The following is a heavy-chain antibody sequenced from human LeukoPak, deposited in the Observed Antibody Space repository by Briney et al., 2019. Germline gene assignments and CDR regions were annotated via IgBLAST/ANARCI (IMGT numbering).Heavy chain of an antibody. CDR3: ARKYYYDSSGYYADAFDI. CDR2: INPNSGGT. J-gene: IGHJ3*02. D-gene: IGHD3-22*01. Sequence: ASVKVSCKASGYTFTGYYMHWVRQAPGQGLEWMGWINPNSGGTNYAQKFQGRVTMTRDTSISTAYMELSRLRSDDTAVCYCARKYYYDSSGYYADAFDIWGQGTMVTVSS. V-gene: IGHV1-2*02. CDR1: GYTFTGYY.